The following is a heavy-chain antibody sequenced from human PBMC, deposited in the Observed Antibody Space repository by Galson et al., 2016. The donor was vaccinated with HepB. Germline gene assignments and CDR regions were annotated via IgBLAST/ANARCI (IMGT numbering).Heavy chain of an antibody. D-gene: IGHD3-10*01. CDR3: ARDRFGSGSYKT. CDR2: ISVYNGDT. CDR1: SYTFGSYD. V-gene: IGHV1-18*04. Sequence: SVKVSCKGSSYTFGSYDVAWVRQAPGQGLEWMGWISVYNGDTNYAQKFQDRVIMTKETSTSTVFMELRGLRSGDTAVYYCARDRFGSGSYKTWGQGTLVTVSS. J-gene: IGHJ4*02.